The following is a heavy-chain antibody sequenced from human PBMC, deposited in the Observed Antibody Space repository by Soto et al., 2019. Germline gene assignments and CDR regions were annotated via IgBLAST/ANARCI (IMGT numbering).Heavy chain of an antibody. CDR2: VTANGGST. D-gene: IGHD2-21*02. Sequence: EVQLLESGGGFVQPGGSLRLSCAATGFTFSVYAMTWVRQAPGKGLEWVSAVTANGGSTYSADSVKGRFTISRDNSKNTLFLQMNSLRAEDTVVYYCASLGVGDWANYYYYYGMDVWGQGTTVTVSS. CDR3: ASLGVGDWANYYYYYGMDV. CDR1: GFTFSVYA. J-gene: IGHJ6*02. V-gene: IGHV3-23*01.